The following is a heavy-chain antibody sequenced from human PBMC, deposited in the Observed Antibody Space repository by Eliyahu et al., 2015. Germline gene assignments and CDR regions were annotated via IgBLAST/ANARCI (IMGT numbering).Heavy chain of an antibody. Sequence: QVQLVESGGGVVQPGGSLRLSCAASGFXFSSYGMHWVRQAPGKGLEWVAFIRYDGSNKYYADSVKGRFTISRDNSKNTLYLQMNSLRAEDTAVYYCAKVLLYHQGYVGYYGMDVWGQGTTVTVSS. J-gene: IGHJ6*02. V-gene: IGHV3-30*02. D-gene: IGHD5-12*01. CDR3: AKVLLYHQGYVGYYGMDV. CDR1: GFXFSSYG. CDR2: IRYDGSNK.